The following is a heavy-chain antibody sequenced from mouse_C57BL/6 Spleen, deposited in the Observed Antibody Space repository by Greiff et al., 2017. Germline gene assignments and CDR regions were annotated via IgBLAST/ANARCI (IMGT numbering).Heavy chain of an antibody. V-gene: IGHV2-9-1*01. CDR2: IWTGGGT. Sequence: VQRVESGPGLVAPSQSLSITCTVSVFSLTSYSISWVRQPPGKGLEWLGVIWTGGGTNYNSALKSRLSISKDNSKSQVFLKMNSLQTDDTARYYCARNVYYYGSSYWDYWGQGTTLTVSS. D-gene: IGHD1-1*01. CDR3: ARNVYYYGSSYWDY. J-gene: IGHJ2*01. CDR1: VFSLTSYS.